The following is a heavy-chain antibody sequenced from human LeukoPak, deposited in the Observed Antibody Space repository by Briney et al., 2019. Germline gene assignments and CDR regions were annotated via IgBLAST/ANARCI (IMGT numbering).Heavy chain of an antibody. V-gene: IGHV4-31*03. Sequence: PSETLSLTCTVSGGSISSGGYYWSWIRQHPGKGLEWIGHIYYSGSTYHNPSLKSRLTISVDTSKNQFSLKLSSVTAADTAVYYCARGSGSNWFDPWGQGILVTVSS. CDR3: ARGSGSNWFDP. D-gene: IGHD1-26*01. CDR2: IYYSGST. J-gene: IGHJ5*02. CDR1: GGSISSGGYY.